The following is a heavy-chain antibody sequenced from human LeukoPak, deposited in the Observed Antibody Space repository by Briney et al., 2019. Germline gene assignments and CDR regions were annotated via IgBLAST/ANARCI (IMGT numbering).Heavy chain of an antibody. D-gene: IGHD6-19*01. Sequence: GGSLRLSCAASGFPFSAYAMHWVRQAPGKGLEWVAVISYDGSNKYYADSVKGRFAISRDNSKNTLYLQMNSLRAEDTAVYYCAKDAGYSSGWLVYYYYGMDVWGQGTTVTVSS. CDR1: GFPFSAYA. J-gene: IGHJ6*02. CDR2: ISYDGSNK. CDR3: AKDAGYSSGWLVYYYYGMDV. V-gene: IGHV3-30*18.